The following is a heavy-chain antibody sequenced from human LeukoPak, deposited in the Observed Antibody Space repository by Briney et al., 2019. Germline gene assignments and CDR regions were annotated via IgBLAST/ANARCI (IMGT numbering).Heavy chain of an antibody. Sequence: PGGSLRLSCAASGFTFSSYAMSWVRQAPGKGLEWVSAISGSGGSTYYADSVKGRFTISRDNYKNTLYLQMNRLRAEDTAVYYCAKGGDIVVVPAAFDYWGQGTLVTVSS. V-gene: IGHV3-23*01. CDR3: AKGGDIVVVPAAFDY. CDR2: ISGSGGST. D-gene: IGHD2-2*01. J-gene: IGHJ4*02. CDR1: GFTFSSYA.